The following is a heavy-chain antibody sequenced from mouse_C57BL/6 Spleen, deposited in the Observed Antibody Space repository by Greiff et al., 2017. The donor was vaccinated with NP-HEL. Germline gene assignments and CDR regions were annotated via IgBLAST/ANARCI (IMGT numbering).Heavy chain of an antibody. V-gene: IGHV1-18*01. D-gene: IGHD2-3*01. CDR1: GYTFTDYN. J-gene: IGHJ2*01. CDR3: ARGSDGYPYYFDY. Sequence: VQLQQSGPELVKPGASVKIPCKASGYTFTDYNMDWVKQSHGKSLEWIGDINPNNGGTIYNQKFKGKATLTVDKSSSTAYMELRSLTSEDTAVYYCARGSDGYPYYFDYWGQGTTLTVSS. CDR2: INPNNGGT.